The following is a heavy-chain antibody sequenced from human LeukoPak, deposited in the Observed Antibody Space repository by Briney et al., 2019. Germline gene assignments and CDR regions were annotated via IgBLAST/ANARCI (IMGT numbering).Heavy chain of an antibody. CDR2: VLSHGNDQ. CDR1: GFTFSSYA. Sequence: PGGSLRLSCAASGFTFSSYAMHWVRQAPGKGLEWLAVVLSHGNDQYYADSVQGRFTVSRDNSKNTLYLHMDNLRVEDTAVYFCARVSKPGWFDYYYMDVWGNGTTVIVSS. CDR3: ARVSKPGWFDYYYMDV. J-gene: IGHJ6*03. D-gene: IGHD3-10*01. V-gene: IGHV3-30*04.